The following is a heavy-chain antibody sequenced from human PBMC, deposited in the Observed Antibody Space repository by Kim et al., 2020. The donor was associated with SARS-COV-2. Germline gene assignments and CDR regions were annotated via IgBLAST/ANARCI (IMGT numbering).Heavy chain of an antibody. D-gene: IGHD6-6*01. CDR3: ARAALAARPGYFDY. Sequence: VDPGKGRFTNPKETSKTPLYLQMNSMRAEDTAVYYCARAALAARPGYFDYWGQGTLVTVSS. J-gene: IGHJ4*02. V-gene: IGHV3-30*01.